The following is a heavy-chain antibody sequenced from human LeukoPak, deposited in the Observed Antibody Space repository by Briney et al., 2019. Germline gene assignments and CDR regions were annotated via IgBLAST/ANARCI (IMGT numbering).Heavy chain of an antibody. CDR3: ARDPRVPAAKDAFDI. D-gene: IGHD2-2*01. V-gene: IGHV1-2*02. CDR1: GYTFTGYY. CDR2: INPNSGGT. Sequence: ASVKVSCKASGYTFTGYYMHWVRQAPGQGLEWMGWINPNSGGTNYAQKFQGRVTMTRDTSISTAYMELSRLRSDDTAVYYCARDPRVPAAKDAFDIWGQGTMVTVSS. J-gene: IGHJ3*02.